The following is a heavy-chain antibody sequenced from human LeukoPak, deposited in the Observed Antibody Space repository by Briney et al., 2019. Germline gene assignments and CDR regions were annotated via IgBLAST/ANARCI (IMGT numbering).Heavy chain of an antibody. V-gene: IGHV3-23*01. J-gene: IGHJ4*02. CDR1: GLTFSSYA. CDR2: ISASGVST. CDR3: AKWFRQAGYHFDY. Sequence: GGSLRPSCAASGLTFSSYAMSWVRQAPGKGPEWVSAISASGVSTFYADSVKGRFTVSRDNSKNTLYLQVNSLRAEDTAVYYCAKWFRQAGYHFDYWGQGTLVTVSS. D-gene: IGHD3-10*01.